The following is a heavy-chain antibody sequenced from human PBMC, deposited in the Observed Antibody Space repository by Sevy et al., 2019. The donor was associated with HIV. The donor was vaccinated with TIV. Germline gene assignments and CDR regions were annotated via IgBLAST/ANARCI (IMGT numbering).Heavy chain of an antibody. CDR3: ATSKEYIYGPKEPNYHYGLDV. V-gene: IGHV4-30-4*01. CDR2: IHHSGST. D-gene: IGHD5-18*01. Sequence: SETLSLTCTVSGGSINSGDYYWTWLRQPPGKGLEWIGYIHHSGSTHHNASLKSRVTISLHTSKNQFSLKLSSLTAADTAVYYCATSKEYIYGPKEPNYHYGLDVWGQGTTVTVSS. J-gene: IGHJ6*02. CDR1: GGSINSGDYY.